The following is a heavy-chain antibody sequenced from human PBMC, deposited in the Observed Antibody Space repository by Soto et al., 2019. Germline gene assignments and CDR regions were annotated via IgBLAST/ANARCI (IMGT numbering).Heavy chain of an antibody. CDR3: PRATAVAGAGLYYYYYGMDV. Sequence: ASVKVSCKASGYTFTSYGISWVRQAPGAGLKWMGWISAYNGNTNYAQKLQGRVTITTGTSTSPDYMELRSMRSDDTAVSYWPRATAVAGAGLYYYYYGMDVLG. CDR1: GYTFTSYG. V-gene: IGHV1-18*01. J-gene: IGHJ6*02. D-gene: IGHD6-19*01. CDR2: ISAYNGNT.